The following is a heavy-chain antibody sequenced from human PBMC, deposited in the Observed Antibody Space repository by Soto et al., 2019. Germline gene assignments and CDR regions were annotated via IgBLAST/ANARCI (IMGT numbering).Heavy chain of an antibody. CDR3: ARVVPGAEAWFGP. V-gene: IGHV1-18*01. Sequence: GASVKVSGKTSGNTFSNYGITWVRQAPGQPLEWLGWISLYSDGTNYAQKFQGRVSMTTDTSTTTAYMELRSLRSDDTAVYYCARVVPGAEAWFGPWGQGTLVTVSS. J-gene: IGHJ5*02. CDR1: GNTFSNYG. D-gene: IGHD2-2*01. CDR2: ISLYSDGT.